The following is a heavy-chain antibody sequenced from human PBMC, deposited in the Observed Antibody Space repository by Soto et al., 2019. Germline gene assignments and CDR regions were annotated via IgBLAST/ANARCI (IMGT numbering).Heavy chain of an antibody. V-gene: IGHV4-30-2*01. CDR1: GGSISSGGYS. CDR3: ARAHYGDYGYGMEV. Sequence: QLQLQESGSGLVKPSQTLSLTCAVSGGSISSGGYSWSWIRQPPGKGLEWIGYIYHSGYTYCNPSLKTRVTISVDRSKNQFSLKLSSVTAADTAVYYCARAHYGDYGYGMEVWRQGTTVTVSS. J-gene: IGHJ6*02. CDR2: IYHSGYT. D-gene: IGHD4-17*01.